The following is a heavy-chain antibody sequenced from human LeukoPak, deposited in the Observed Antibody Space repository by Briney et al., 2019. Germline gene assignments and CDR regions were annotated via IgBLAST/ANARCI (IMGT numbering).Heavy chain of an antibody. D-gene: IGHD6-13*01. CDR3: AKLSQYRAAGPLDY. J-gene: IGHJ4*02. CDR1: GYTFTSYG. V-gene: IGHV1-18*01. Sequence: ASVKVSCKASGYTFTSYGISWVRQAPGQGLEWMGWISAYNGNTNYAQKLQGRVTMTTDTSTSTAYMELRSLRSDDTAVYYCAKLSQYRAAGPLDYWGQGTLVTVSS. CDR2: ISAYNGNT.